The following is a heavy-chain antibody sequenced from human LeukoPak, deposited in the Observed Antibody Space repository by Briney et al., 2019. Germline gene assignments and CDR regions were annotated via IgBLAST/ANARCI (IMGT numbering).Heavy chain of an antibody. D-gene: IGHD3-3*01. CDR1: GFTFSSYG. J-gene: IGHJ3*02. Sequence: PGGSLRLSCAASGFTFSSYGMHWVRQAPGKGLEWVAVISYGGSNKYYADSVKGRFTISRDNSKNTLYLQMNSLRAEDTAVYYCAKTSFPGFLEWLPWGLDAFDIWGEGTMVTVSS. V-gene: IGHV3-30*18. CDR2: ISYGGSNK. CDR3: AKTSFPGFLEWLPWGLDAFDI.